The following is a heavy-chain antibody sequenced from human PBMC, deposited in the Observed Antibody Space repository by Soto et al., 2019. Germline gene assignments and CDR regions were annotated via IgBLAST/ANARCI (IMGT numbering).Heavy chain of an antibody. CDR1: GYTFTSYG. Sequence: ASVKVSCKASGYTFTSYGISWVRQAPGQGLEWMGWISAYNGNTNYAQKLQGRVTMTTDTSTSTAYMELRSLRSDDTAVYYCARGSAHSNPAYYYYYMAVGGKGTRVTVSS. CDR3: ARGSAHSNPAYYYYYMAV. V-gene: IGHV1-18*01. J-gene: IGHJ6*03. CDR2: ISAYNGNT. D-gene: IGHD4-4*01.